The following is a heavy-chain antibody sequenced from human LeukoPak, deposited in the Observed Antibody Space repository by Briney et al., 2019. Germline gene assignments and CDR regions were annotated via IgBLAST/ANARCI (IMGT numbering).Heavy chain of an antibody. CDR3: ARDETVDGAFDI. CDR1: GGTFSSYA. J-gene: IGHJ3*02. Sequence: ASVKVSCKXSGGTFSSYAISWVRQTPGQGLEWMGGIIPIFGTANYAQKFQGRVTITADESTSTAYMELSSLRSEDTAVYYCARDETVDGAFDIWGQGTMVTVSS. D-gene: IGHD2-21*01. CDR2: IIPIFGTA. V-gene: IGHV1-69*13.